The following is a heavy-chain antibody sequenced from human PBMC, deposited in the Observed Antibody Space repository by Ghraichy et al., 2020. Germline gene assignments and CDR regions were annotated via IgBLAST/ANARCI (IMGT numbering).Heavy chain of an antibody. CDR3: ARQGGGGNC. CDR1: GGSISSSSYY. V-gene: IGHV4-39*01. Sequence: SETLSLTCTVSGGSISSSSYYWGWIRQPPGKGLEWIGSIYYSGSTYYNPSLKSRVTISVDTSKNQFSLKLSSVTAADTAVYYCARQGGGGNCWGQGTLVTVSS. D-gene: IGHD3-16*01. J-gene: IGHJ4*02. CDR2: IYYSGST.